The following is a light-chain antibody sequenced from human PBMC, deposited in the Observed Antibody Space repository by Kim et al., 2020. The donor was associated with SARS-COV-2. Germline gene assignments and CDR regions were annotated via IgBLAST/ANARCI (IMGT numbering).Light chain of an antibody. CDR3: QSYDNGLRGWM. V-gene: IGLV1-40*01. CDR1: SSNNVGGYE. CDR2: ANS. J-gene: IGLJ3*02. Sequence: RVTISCSGGSSNNVGGYEVHWYQQHQGTAPNIVIYANSNRPSGVADGFSGSKSGTSASLAITGLQAEDEADYYCQSYDNGLRGWMFGGGTKVTVL.